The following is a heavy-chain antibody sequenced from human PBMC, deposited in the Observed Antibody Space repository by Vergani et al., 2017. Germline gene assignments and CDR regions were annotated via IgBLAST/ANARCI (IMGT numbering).Heavy chain of an antibody. CDR3: ARAVAGISYYYYYMDV. CDR2: IYYSENK. J-gene: IGHJ6*03. Sequence: QLQLQESGPGLVKPSETLSLTCTVSGGSITYGAFYWGWIRQSPGKGLEWIGSIYYSENKFYNPSLESRVTLSIDTTKNQFSLKLKSVTAADTAVYYCARAVAGISYYYYYMDVWGKGTTVTVSS. V-gene: IGHV4-39*01. CDR1: GGSITYGAFY. D-gene: IGHD6-19*01.